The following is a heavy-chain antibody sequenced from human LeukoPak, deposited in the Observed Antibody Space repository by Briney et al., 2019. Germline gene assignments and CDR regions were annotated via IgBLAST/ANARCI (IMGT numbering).Heavy chain of an antibody. CDR3: ARRKTTYYYDSSGYSDY. CDR1: GYTFTSYG. Sequence: GASVKVSCKASGYTFTSYGISWVRQAPGQGLEWMGWISAYNGNTNYAQKLQGRVTMTTDTSMSTAYMELRSLRSDDTAVYYCARRKTTYYYDSSGYSDYWGQGTLVTVSS. V-gene: IGHV1-18*01. J-gene: IGHJ4*02. CDR2: ISAYNGNT. D-gene: IGHD3-22*01.